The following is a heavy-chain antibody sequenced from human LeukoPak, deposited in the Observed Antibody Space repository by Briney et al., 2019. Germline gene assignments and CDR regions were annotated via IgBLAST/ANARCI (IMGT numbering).Heavy chain of an antibody. J-gene: IGHJ3*02. V-gene: IGHV1-2*06. D-gene: IGHD2-21*01. CDR3: ARVGVFNAFDI. CDR2: INPNSGGT. CDR1: GYTFTGYY. Sequence: ASVKVSCKASGYTFTGYYMHRVRHAPGQGLEWMGRINPNSGGTNYAQKFQGRVTMTRDTSISTAYMELSRLRSDDTAVYYCARVGVFNAFDIWGQGTMVTVSS.